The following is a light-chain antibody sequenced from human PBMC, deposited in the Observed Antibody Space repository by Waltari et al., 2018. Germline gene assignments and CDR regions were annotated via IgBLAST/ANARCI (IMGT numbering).Light chain of an antibody. J-gene: IGLJ1*01. CDR1: NIGSYS. CDR3: HVWHPDIDPGV. CDR2: YDS. Sequence: SYVLTQPPSLSVAPGETARITCGGDNIGSYSVHWYQQKPGQAPVLVIFYDSDRPSGIPERFSGSNSGNTATLIITRVEAGDEAKYRCHVWHPDIDPGVFGTGTEVTVL. V-gene: IGLV3-21*04.